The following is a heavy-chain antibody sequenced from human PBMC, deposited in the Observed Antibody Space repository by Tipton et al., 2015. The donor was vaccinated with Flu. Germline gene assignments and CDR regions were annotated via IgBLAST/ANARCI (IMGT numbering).Heavy chain of an antibody. D-gene: IGHD1-14*01. CDR1: GFTFSSYA. V-gene: IGHV3-30-3*01. J-gene: IGHJ4*02. Sequence: QLVQSGGGVVQPGRSLRLSCAASGFTFSSYAMHWVRQAPGKGLEWVAVTSYDGSNKYYADSVKGRFTISRDNSKNTLYLQMNSLRPEDTAVYYCARAWTTYDYLDYWGQGTLVTVSS. CDR3: ARAWTTYDYLDY. CDR2: TSYDGSNK.